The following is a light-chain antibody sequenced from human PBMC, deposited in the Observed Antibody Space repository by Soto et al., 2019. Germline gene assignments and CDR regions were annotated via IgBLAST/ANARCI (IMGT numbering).Light chain of an antibody. CDR3: QVWDSSSDHVV. Sequence: SYELTQPPSVSVAPGKTARITCWGNNIGSKSGHWYQQKPGQAPVLVIYYDSDRPSGIPERFSGSNSGNTATLTISRVEAGDEADYYCQVWDSSSDHVVFGGGTKPTVL. CDR2: YDS. V-gene: IGLV3-21*04. CDR1: NIGSKS. J-gene: IGLJ2*01.